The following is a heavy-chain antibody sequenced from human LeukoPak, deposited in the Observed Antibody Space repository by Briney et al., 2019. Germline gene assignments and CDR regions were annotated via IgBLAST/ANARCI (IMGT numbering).Heavy chain of an antibody. CDR2: IYYSGST. Sequence: PSETLSLTCTVSGGSISSSSYYWGWIRQPPGKGLEWIGSIYYSGSTYYNPSLKSRVTISVDTSKNQFSLKLSSVTAADTAVYYCARDRYCSGGSCYLNYYYYMDVWGKGTTVTVSS. D-gene: IGHD2-15*01. CDR3: ARDRYCSGGSCYLNYYYYMDV. J-gene: IGHJ6*03. CDR1: GGSISSSSYY. V-gene: IGHV4-39*02.